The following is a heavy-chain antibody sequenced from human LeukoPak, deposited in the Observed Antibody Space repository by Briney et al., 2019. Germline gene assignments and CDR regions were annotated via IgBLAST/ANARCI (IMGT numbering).Heavy chain of an antibody. V-gene: IGHV1-18*01. CDR3: ASFQVGAGSPPDY. CDR1: GYTFTNYG. J-gene: IGHJ4*02. D-gene: IGHD3-10*01. Sequence: ASVKVSCKASGYTFTNYGISWVRQAPGQGLEWMGWISTYNADTDYAQKLQGRVTMTTDTSMSTAYMELRSLRSDDTAVYYCASFQVGAGSPPDYWGQGTLVTVSS. CDR2: ISTYNADT.